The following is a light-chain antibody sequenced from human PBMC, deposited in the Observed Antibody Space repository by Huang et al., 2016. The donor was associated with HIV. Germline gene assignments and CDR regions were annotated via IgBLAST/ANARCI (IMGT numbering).Light chain of an antibody. V-gene: IGKV3-11*01. CDR2: DAI. CDR3: QQRTNWWT. J-gene: IGKJ1*01. Sequence: EIVLTQSPATLSLSPGERATLSCRASQSVGNDLAWYQQKPGQAPRLLIDDAINRATGIPARFSGGGSGTDFALTISSLEPEDFAVYYCQQRTNWWTFGQGTKVEIK. CDR1: QSVGND.